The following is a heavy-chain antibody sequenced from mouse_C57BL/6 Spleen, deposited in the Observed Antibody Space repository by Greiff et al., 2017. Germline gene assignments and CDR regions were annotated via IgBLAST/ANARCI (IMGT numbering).Heavy chain of an antibody. CDR1: GYTFTSYW. J-gene: IGHJ2*01. CDR3: TRHDYDGGYFDY. CDR2: IYPGNSDT. Sequence: EVHLVESGTVLARPGASVKMSCKTSGYTFTSYWMHWVKQRPGQGLEWIGAIYPGNSDTSYNQKFKGKAKLTAVTSASTAYMELSSLTNEDSAVYYCTRHDYDGGYFDYWGQGTTLTVSS. V-gene: IGHV1-5*01. D-gene: IGHD2-4*01.